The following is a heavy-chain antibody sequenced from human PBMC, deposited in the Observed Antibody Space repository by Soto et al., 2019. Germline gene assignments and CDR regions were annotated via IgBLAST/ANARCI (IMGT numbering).Heavy chain of an antibody. CDR1: GYTFTDYY. J-gene: IGHJ6*02. CDR2: INPNSGGT. CDR3: AKDPNIVVVPAATGGMDV. V-gene: IGHV1-2*02. Sequence: ASVKVSCKACGYTFTDYYIHWVRQAPGQGLEWMGWINPNSGGTNYAQKFQGRVTMTRVTSISTAYMELSSLRSDDTALYYCAKDPNIVVVPAATGGMDVWGQGTTVTVSS. D-gene: IGHD2-2*01.